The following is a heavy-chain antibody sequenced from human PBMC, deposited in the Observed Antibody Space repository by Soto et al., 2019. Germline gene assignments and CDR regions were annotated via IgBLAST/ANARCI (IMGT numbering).Heavy chain of an antibody. CDR3: VRGPDYEGYFDY. Sequence: QVRLVQSGAEVKKTGSSVKVSCKASGTTFSNYAIGWVRQAPGQWLEWMGGIILPFGTPNYAQKFQGRVTITADESLTTAFMELRGLRSEDTAVYFCVRGPDYEGYFDYWGQGTLVTVSS. V-gene: IGHV1-69*12. CDR1: GTTFSNYA. CDR2: IILPFGTP. J-gene: IGHJ4*02. D-gene: IGHD3-22*01.